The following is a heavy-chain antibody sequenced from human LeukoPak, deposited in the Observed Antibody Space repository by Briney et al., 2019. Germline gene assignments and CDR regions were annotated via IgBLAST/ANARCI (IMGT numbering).Heavy chain of an antibody. D-gene: IGHD3-10*01. CDR2: IYYSGST. J-gene: IGHJ4*02. CDR1: GGSISSGGYY. V-gene: IGHV4-31*03. Sequence: PSQTLSLTCTVSGGSISSGGYYWSWIRQHPGKGLEWIGYIYYSGSTYYNPSLKSRVTISVDTSKNQFSLKLSSVTAADTAVYYCASSEFDRGCFDYWGQGTLVTVSS. CDR3: ASSEFDRGCFDY.